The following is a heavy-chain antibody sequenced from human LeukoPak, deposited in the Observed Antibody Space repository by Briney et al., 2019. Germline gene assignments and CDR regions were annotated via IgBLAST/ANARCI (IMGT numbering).Heavy chain of an antibody. CDR3: ARGFIAVAGSDY. V-gene: IGHV1-2*02. Sequence: ASVKVSCKASGYTFTGYYMHWVRQAPGQGLEWMGWINHNSGGTNYAQKFQGRVTMTRDTSISTAYMELSRLRSDDTAVYYCARGFIAVAGSDYWGQGTLVTVSS. J-gene: IGHJ4*02. CDR1: GYTFTGYY. CDR2: INHNSGGT. D-gene: IGHD6-19*01.